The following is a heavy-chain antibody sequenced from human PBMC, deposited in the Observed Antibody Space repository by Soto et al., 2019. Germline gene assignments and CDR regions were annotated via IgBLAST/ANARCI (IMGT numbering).Heavy chain of an antibody. CDR3: ARIGCSCGSCYYYYYIDV. CDR1: GGTFSSYA. V-gene: IGHV1-69*10. D-gene: IGHD2-15*01. CDR2: IIPIFGIA. Sequence: ASVKVSCKASGGTFSSYAISWVRQAPGQGLEWMGGIIPIFGIANYAHKFQGRVTITADKSTSTAYMELSSLRSEDTAVYYCARIGCSCGSCYYYYYIDVWGKGTTVTVSS. J-gene: IGHJ6*03.